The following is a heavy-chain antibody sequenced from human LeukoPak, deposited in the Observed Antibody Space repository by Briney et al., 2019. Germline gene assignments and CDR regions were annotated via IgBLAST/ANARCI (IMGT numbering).Heavy chain of an antibody. CDR3: ARGGSYLSAFDI. Sequence: GGSLRLSCAASGFTFSSYSMNWVRQAPGKGLEWVSYISSSGSTIYYADSVKGRFTISRDNSKNTLYLQMNSLRAEDTAVYYCARGGSYLSAFDIWGQGTMVTVSS. CDR1: GFTFSSYS. CDR2: ISSSGSTI. V-gene: IGHV3-48*01. J-gene: IGHJ3*02. D-gene: IGHD1-26*01.